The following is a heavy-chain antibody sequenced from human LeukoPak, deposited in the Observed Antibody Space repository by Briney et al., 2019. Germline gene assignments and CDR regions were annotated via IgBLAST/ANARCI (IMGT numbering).Heavy chain of an antibody. CDR2: FSTSGST. D-gene: IGHD7-27*01. Sequence: SETLSLTCTVSGGSISSYYWSWIRQPVGKGLEWIGRFSTSGSTNYNPSLKSRVTISVDTSKNQFSLKLSSVTAADTAVYYCARENGNWGFFDYWGQGTLVTVSS. CDR1: GGSISSYY. CDR3: ARENGNWGFFDY. V-gene: IGHV4-4*07. J-gene: IGHJ4*02.